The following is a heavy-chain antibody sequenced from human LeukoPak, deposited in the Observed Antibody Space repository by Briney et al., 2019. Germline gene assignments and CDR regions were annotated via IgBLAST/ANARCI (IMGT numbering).Heavy chain of an antibody. V-gene: IGHV4-39*01. Sequence: SETLSLIRTVSGGSISSSSYYWGWIRQPPGKGLEWIGSIYYSGSTYYNPSLKSRVTISVDTSKNQFSLKLSSVTAADTAVYYCARLAVAWSWGYLGQGTLVTVSS. CDR2: IYYSGST. J-gene: IGHJ4*02. CDR1: GGSISSSSYY. CDR3: ARLAVAWSWGY. D-gene: IGHD2-21*01.